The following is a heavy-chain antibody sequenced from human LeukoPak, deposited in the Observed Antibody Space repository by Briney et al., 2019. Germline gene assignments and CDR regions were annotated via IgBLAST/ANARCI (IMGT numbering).Heavy chain of an antibody. V-gene: IGHV1-8*01. J-gene: IGHJ4*02. D-gene: IGHD1-26*01. CDR3: LVGATRFDY. CDR1: GYTFTGYD. Sequence: ASVKVSCKASGYTFTGYDINWVRQATGQGLEWMGWMNPNSGNTGYAQKFQGRVIMTRNTSISTAYMELSSLRSEDTAVYYCLVGATRFDYWGQGTLVTVSS. CDR2: MNPNSGNT.